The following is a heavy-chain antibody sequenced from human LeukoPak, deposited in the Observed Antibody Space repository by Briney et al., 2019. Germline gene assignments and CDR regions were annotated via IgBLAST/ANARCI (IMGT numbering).Heavy chain of an antibody. CDR2: IYTSGST. CDR1: GGSISSYY. J-gene: IGHJ4*02. CDR3: ARTYCSSTTCYPGD. Sequence: SETLSLTCTVSGGSISSYYWSWIRQPAGKGLEWIGRIYTSGSTNYNPSLKTRVTISVDTSKNQFSLKLSSVTAADTAVYYCARTYCSSTTCYPGDWGQGTLVTVSS. D-gene: IGHD2-2*01. V-gene: IGHV4-4*07.